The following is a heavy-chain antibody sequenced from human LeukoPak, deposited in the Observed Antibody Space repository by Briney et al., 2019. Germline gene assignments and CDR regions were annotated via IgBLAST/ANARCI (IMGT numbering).Heavy chain of an antibody. Sequence: GGSLRLSCAVSGFTFSSYAMSWVRQAPGKGLEWVSSISGTGGSTYYADSVKGRFTISRDNSKNTLYLQMNSLRAEDTAVYYCARLYGDQDYWGQGTLVTVSS. CDR3: ARLYGDQDY. J-gene: IGHJ4*02. D-gene: IGHD4-17*01. CDR1: GFTFSSYA. V-gene: IGHV3-23*01. CDR2: ISGTGGST.